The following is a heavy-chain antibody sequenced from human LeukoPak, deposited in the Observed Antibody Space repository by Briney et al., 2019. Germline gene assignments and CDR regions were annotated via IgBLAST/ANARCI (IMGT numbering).Heavy chain of an antibody. D-gene: IGHD4-17*01. CDR2: TYYRSKWYN. CDR1: GDSVSSNSAA. CDR3: ARDRPLTTVTNTHWFDP. J-gene: IGHJ5*02. V-gene: IGHV6-1*01. Sequence: SQTLSLTCAISGDSVSSNSAAWNWIRQSPSRGLEWLGRTYYRSKWYNDYAVSVKSRITINPDTSKNQFSLKLSSVTAADTAVYYCARDRPLTTVTNTHWFDPWGQGTLVTVSS.